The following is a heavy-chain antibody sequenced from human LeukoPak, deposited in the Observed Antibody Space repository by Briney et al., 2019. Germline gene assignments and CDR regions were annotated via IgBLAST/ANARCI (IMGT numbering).Heavy chain of an antibody. J-gene: IGHJ4*02. Sequence: PGGSLRLSCAASGFTFSSYWMNWARQAPGKGLEWVASINHNGNVNYYVDSVKGRFTISRDNAKNSLYLQMSNLRAEDTAVYYCARAATSGWFDYWGQGTLVTVSS. CDR2: INHNGNVN. V-gene: IGHV3-7*01. CDR1: GFTFSSYW. D-gene: IGHD6-19*01. CDR3: ARAATSGWFDY.